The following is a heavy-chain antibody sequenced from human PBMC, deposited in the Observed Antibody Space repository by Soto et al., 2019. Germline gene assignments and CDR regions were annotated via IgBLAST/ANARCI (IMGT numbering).Heavy chain of an antibody. CDR1: EFTFNSLS. Sequence: GGSLRLSCTGSEFTFNSLSLHWVRQGPDKGLEWVAVVSFDGKVTYYADTVKGRFTVSRDNSKNTIYLQANSLRAEDTAVYYCAREPYGDSQYFDYWGQGT. V-gene: IGHV3-30*04. D-gene: IGHD2-21*02. CDR3: AREPYGDSQYFDY. J-gene: IGHJ4*02. CDR2: VSFDGKVT.